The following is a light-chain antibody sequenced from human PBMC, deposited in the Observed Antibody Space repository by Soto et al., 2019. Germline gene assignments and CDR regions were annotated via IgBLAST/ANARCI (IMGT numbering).Light chain of an antibody. CDR1: QSVSSK. V-gene: IGKV3-15*01. CDR3: QQYGSSPWT. Sequence: EIVMTQSPATLSVSPGEGATLSCRASQSVSSKLAWYQQKPGQAPRLLIYGASTRATGIPARFSGSGSGTEFTLIISRLEPEDFAVYYCQQYGSSPWTFGQGTKVEVK. CDR2: GAS. J-gene: IGKJ1*01.